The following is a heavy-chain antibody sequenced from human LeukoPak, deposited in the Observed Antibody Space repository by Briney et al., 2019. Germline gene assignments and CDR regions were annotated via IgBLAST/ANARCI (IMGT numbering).Heavy chain of an antibody. D-gene: IGHD3-16*02. J-gene: IGHJ4*02. V-gene: IGHV3-72*01. CDR3: SGGGIAVLDY. Sequence: PGGSLRLSCAASGLTFSDHYMDWVRQAPGKGLEWVGRTSNEADTYTAEYAASVKGRFTISREGSKNSLYLQLNSLRTEDTAVYYCSGGGIAVLDYWGQGTLVTVSS. CDR1: GLTFSDHY. CDR2: TSNEADTYTA.